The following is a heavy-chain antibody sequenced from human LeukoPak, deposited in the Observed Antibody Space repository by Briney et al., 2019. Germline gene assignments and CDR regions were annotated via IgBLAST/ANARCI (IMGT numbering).Heavy chain of an antibody. CDR2: ISSSSSYI. CDR3: ARSSHSEDWFDP. V-gene: IGHV3-21*04. J-gene: IGHJ5*02. D-gene: IGHD2-21*01. CDR1: GFTFSSYS. Sequence: GGSLRLSCAASGFTFSSYSMNWVRQAPGKGLEWVSSISSSSSYIYYADSVKGRFTISRDNAKNSLYLQMNSLRAEDTAVYYCARSSHSEDWFDPWGQGTLVTVSS.